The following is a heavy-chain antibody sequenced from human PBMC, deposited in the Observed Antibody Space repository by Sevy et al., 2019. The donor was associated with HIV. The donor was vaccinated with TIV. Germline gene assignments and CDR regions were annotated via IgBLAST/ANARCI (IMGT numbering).Heavy chain of an antibody. CDR3: ARESGDCSSTSCYEGVFDY. CDR2: IYTSGRT. J-gene: IGHJ4*02. D-gene: IGHD2-2*01. V-gene: IGHV4-61*02. CDR1: GGSISSGNYY. Sequence: SETLSLTCTVSGGSISSGNYYWSWIRQPAGKGLEWIGRIYTSGRTNYNPSLKSRVTISVDTSKNQFSLKLSSVTAADTAVHYCARESGDCSSTSCYEGVFDYWGQGTLVTVSS.